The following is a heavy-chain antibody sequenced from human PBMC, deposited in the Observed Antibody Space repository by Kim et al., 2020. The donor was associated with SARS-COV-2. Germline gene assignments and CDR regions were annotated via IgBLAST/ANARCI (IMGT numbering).Heavy chain of an antibody. D-gene: IGHD5-12*01. J-gene: IGHJ4*02. CDR1: GGSISSYY. V-gene: IGHV4-59*01. CDR2: IYYSGST. Sequence: SETLSLTCTVSGGSISSYYWSWIRQPPGKGLEWIGYIYYSGSTNYNPSLKSRVTISVDTSKNQFSLKLSSVTAADTAVYYCARVDSGGDGYILGYWGQGTLVTVSS. CDR3: ARVDSGGDGYILGY.